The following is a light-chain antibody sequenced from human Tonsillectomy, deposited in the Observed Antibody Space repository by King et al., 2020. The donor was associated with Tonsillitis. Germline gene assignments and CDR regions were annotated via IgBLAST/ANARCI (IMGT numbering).Light chain of an antibody. V-gene: IGKV3-11*01. CDR3: LQYNTSGRG. Sequence: ATGIPSMFSGSGSGTDFTLTISSLEPEDFAVYYCLQYNTSGRGFGQGTKVE. J-gene: IGKJ1*01.